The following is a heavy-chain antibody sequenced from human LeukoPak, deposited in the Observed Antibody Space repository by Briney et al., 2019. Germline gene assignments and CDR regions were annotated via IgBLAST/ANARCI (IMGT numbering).Heavy chain of an antibody. CDR1: GGYISSSSYY. CDR2: IYYSGST. V-gene: IGHV4-39*01. D-gene: IGHD3-22*01. Sequence: PSETLSLTCTVSGGYISSSSYYWDWIRQPSGRGPEWIGSIYYSGSTYYNPSLKSRVTIFLDTSKNQFSLKLASVHAADTAVYYCARRRYYDSTGYLDWGQGTLVTVSS. J-gene: IGHJ1*01. CDR3: ARRRYYDSTGYLD.